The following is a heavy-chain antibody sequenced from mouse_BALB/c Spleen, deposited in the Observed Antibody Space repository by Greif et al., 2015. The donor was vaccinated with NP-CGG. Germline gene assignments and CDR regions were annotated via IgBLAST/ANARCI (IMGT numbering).Heavy chain of an antibody. Sequence: DVKLVESGGGLVKPGGSLKLSCAASGFTFSDYYMYWVRQTPEKRLEWVATISDGGSYTYYPDSVKGRFTISRDNAKNNLYLQMSSLKSEDTAMYYCARDHDGYYAFAYWGQGTLVTVSA. V-gene: IGHV5-4*02. J-gene: IGHJ3*01. CDR3: ARDHDGYYAFAY. CDR1: GFTFSDYY. D-gene: IGHD2-3*01. CDR2: ISDGGSYT.